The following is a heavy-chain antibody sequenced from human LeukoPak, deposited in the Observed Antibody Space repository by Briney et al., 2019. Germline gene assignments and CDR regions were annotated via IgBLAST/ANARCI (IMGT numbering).Heavy chain of an antibody. CDR2: ISSSSSTI. CDR1: GFTFSGYW. J-gene: IGHJ6*02. CDR3: ARDATMVTMHYYYYGMDV. D-gene: IGHD5-18*01. V-gene: IGHV3-48*02. Sequence: GGSLRLSCAASGFTFSGYWMNWVRQAPGKGLEWVSYISSSSSTIYYADSVKGRFTISRDNAKNSLYLQMNSLRDEDTAVYYCARDATMVTMHYYYYGMDVWGQGTTVTVSS.